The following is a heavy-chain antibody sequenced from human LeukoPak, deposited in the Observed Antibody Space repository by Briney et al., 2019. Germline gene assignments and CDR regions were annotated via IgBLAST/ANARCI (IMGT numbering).Heavy chain of an antibody. V-gene: IGHV4-38-2*02. CDR1: GYSITSGYY. Sequence: SETLSLTCTVSGYSITSGYYWGWIRQPPGKGLEWIGTIYHSGSTYYNPSLKSRVTISVDTSENQFSLKLSSVTAADTAVYYCARSRSGSYYKNAFDIWGQGAMVTVSS. J-gene: IGHJ3*02. D-gene: IGHD3-10*01. CDR3: ARSRSGSYYKNAFDI. CDR2: IYHSGST.